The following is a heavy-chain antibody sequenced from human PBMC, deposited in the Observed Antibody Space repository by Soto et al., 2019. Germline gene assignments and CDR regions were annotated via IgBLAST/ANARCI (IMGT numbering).Heavy chain of an antibody. CDR3: ARRYGDYFDF. V-gene: IGHV4-59*08. CDR1: GGSISSYY. J-gene: IGHJ4*02. CDR2: IYYSGST. Sequence: SETLSFTCTVSGGSISSYYWSWIRQPPGRGLEWIGYIYYSGSTNYNPSLKSRVTISVDTSKNQFSLKLSSVTAADTAVYYCARRYGDYFDFWGQGTLVTVSS. D-gene: IGHD4-17*01.